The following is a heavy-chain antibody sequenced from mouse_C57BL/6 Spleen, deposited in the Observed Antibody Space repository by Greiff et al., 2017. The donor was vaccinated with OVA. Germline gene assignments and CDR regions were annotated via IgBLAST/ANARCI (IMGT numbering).Heavy chain of an antibody. CDR2: INPNNGGT. J-gene: IGHJ3*01. CDR3: ARGAFTTVVAEGFAY. D-gene: IGHD1-1*01. V-gene: IGHV1-26*01. Sequence: EVKLQQSGPELVKPGASVKISCKASGYTFTDYYMNWVKQSHGKSLEWIGDINPNNGGTSYNQKFKGKATLTVDKSSSTAYMELRSLTSEDSAVYYCARGAFTTVVAEGFAYWGQGTLVTVSA. CDR1: GYTFTDYY.